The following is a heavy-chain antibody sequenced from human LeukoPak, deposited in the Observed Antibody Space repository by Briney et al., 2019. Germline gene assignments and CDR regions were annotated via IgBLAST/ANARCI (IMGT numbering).Heavy chain of an antibody. CDR1: GFSVSNYF. D-gene: IGHD5-24*01. CDR3: ARGGRGEPPYYNYPYMDV. J-gene: IGHJ6*03. CDR2: IKEDGSEE. Sequence: GPSLRPACAPSGFSVSNYFMSSVRHRPGKWREWVANIKEDGSEEDYMDSVKGRFTISRDNAKKSLYLQISSLRAEDTAVYFCARGGRGEPPYYNYPYMDVWGKGTTVIVSS. V-gene: IGHV3-7*01.